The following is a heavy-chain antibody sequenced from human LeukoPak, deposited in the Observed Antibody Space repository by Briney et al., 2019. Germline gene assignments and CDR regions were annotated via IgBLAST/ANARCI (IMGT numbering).Heavy chain of an antibody. CDR1: GFTFRTYA. Sequence: GGSLRLSCAASGFTFRTYAMSWVRQAPGKGLEWVSSISDSGGSTYYADSVKGRFTISRDNSKNTLYLQMSSLGAEDTAVYYCARGRRSRCYSGVDSWGQGTLVTVSS. J-gene: IGHJ4*02. CDR2: ISDSGGST. CDR3: ARGRRSRCYSGVDS. D-gene: IGHD2-2*02. V-gene: IGHV3-23*01.